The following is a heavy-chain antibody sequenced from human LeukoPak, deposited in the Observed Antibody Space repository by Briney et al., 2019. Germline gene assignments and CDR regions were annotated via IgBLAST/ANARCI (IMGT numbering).Heavy chain of an antibody. CDR1: GFTFSSYA. D-gene: IGHD1-1*01. CDR2: ISSSGSTI. V-gene: IGHV3-48*04. Sequence: GGSLRLSCAASGFTFSSYAMSWVRQAPGKGLEWVSYISSSGSTIYYADSVKGRFTISRDNAKNSLYLQMNSLRAEDTAVYYCARDNWNVPNDYWGQGTLVTVSS. J-gene: IGHJ4*02. CDR3: ARDNWNVPNDY.